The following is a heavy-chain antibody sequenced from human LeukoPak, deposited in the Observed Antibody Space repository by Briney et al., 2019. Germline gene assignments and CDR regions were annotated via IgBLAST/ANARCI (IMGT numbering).Heavy chain of an antibody. Sequence: ASVKVSCKASRGTFSTYAISWVRQAPGQGLEWMGGLIPIFGTANYAQKFQGRVTITADESTSTAYMEPSSLRSEDTAVYYCARDTRHRYCSSTICYRGWLDPWGQGTLVTVSS. J-gene: IGHJ5*02. CDR3: ARDTRHRYCSSTICYRGWLDP. CDR2: LIPIFGTA. D-gene: IGHD2-2*01. V-gene: IGHV1-69*01. CDR1: RGTFSTYA.